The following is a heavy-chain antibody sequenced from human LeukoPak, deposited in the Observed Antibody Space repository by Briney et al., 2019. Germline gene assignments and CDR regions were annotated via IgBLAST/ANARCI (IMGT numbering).Heavy chain of an antibody. CDR1: GFTFSSYE. J-gene: IGHJ3*02. CDR3: AVAAEESVGGDI. D-gene: IGHD6-13*01. Sequence: PGGSLRLSCAASGFTFSSYEMNWVRQAPGKGLEWVSYISSSGSTIYYADSVKGRFTISRDNAKNSLYLQMNSLRAEDTAVYYCAVAAEESVGGDIWGQGTMVTVSS. CDR2: ISSSGSTI. V-gene: IGHV3-48*03.